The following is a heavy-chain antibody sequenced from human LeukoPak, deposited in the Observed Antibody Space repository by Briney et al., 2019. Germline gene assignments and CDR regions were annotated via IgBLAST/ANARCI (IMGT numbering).Heavy chain of an antibody. D-gene: IGHD3-10*02. CDR3: ARGHSGRGGIDP. V-gene: IGHV4-61*01. Sequence: SQTLSLTCTVSGGSISSGSYYWNWIRQPPGKGLEWIGYIYYSGSTNYNPSLKSRVTISVDTSKNQFSLKLSSVTAADTAVYYCARGHSGRGGIDPWGQGTLVTVSS. CDR1: GGSISSGSYY. CDR2: IYYSGST. J-gene: IGHJ5*02.